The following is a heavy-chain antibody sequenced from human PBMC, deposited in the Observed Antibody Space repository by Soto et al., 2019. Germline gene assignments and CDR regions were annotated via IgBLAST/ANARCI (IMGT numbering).Heavy chain of an antibody. CDR2: IIPMFGTA. Sequence: QVQLVQSGAEVKKPESSVKVSCKAPGGTFSTYAISWVRQAPGQGLAWMGGIIPMFGTANYAQRFQDRVTITADESTNTVYMERSILRSEDTAVYFCASGIQLWLRRINNGYSGWGQGTLVTVSS. V-gene: IGHV1-69*12. D-gene: IGHD5-18*01. J-gene: IGHJ4*02. CDR3: ASGIQLWLRRINNGYSG. CDR1: GGTFSTYA.